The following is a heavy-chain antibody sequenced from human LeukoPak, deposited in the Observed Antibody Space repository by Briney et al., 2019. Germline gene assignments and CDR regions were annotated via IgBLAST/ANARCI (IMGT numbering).Heavy chain of an antibody. V-gene: IGHV3-30*14. CDR2: ISYDGSNK. D-gene: IGHD2-2*01. J-gene: IGHJ4*02. Sequence: PGRSLRLSCAASGFTFSSYAMHWVRQAPGKGLEWVAVISYDGSNKYYADSVKGRFTISRDNSKNMLYLQMNSLRAEDTAVYYCARDPSCSSTSCIDYWGQGTLVTVSS. CDR1: GFTFSSYA. CDR3: ARDPSCSSTSCIDY.